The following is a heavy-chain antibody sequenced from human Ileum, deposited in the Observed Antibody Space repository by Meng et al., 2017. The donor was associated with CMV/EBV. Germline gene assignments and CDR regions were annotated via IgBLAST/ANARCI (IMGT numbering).Heavy chain of an antibody. Sequence: PEPRPMLVKSYQTLPPPCTSSGSSISSYYWRSIRQPAGKGLEWIGRISTSGSTNYNPSLKSRVTMSVDASKNQFSLKLTSVTAADTAVYFCARTYSSSSGITFDYWGQGTLVTVSS. J-gene: IGHJ4*02. CDR1: GSSISSYY. CDR3: ARTYSSSSGITFDY. D-gene: IGHD6-6*01. CDR2: ISTSGST. V-gene: IGHV4-4*07.